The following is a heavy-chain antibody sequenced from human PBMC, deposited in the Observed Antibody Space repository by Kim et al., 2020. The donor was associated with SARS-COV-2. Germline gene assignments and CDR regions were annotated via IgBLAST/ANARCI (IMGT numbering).Heavy chain of an antibody. CDR3: ARDQILLWFGESTAGDGMDV. D-gene: IGHD3-10*01. CDR1: GFTFSSYG. Sequence: GGSLRLSCAASGFTFSSYGMHWVRQAPGKGLEWVAVISYDGSNKYYADSVKGRFTISRDNSKNTLYLQMNSLRAEDTAVYYCARDQILLWFGESTAGDGMDVWGQGTTVTVSS. J-gene: IGHJ6*02. V-gene: IGHV3-33*05. CDR2: ISYDGSNK.